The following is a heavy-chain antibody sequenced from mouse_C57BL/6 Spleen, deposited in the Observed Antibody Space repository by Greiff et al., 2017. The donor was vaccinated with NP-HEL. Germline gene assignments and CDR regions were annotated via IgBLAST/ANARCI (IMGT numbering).Heavy chain of an antibody. Sequence: EVQLQQSGPELVKPGASVKISCKASGYTFTDYYMNWVKQSHGKSLEWIGDINPNNVGTSYNQKVKGKATLTVVKSSSTAHMDLRSLTTEDSAVYSCARVDSWGQGTTLTVAP. J-gene: IGHJ2*01. CDR2: INPNNVGT. CDR1: GYTFTDYY. V-gene: IGHV1-26*01. CDR3: ARVDS.